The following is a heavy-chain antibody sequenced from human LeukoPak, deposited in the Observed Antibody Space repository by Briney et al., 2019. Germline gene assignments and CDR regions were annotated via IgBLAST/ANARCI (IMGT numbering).Heavy chain of an antibody. CDR1: GGSFRAYF. Sequence: PSETLSLTCAVYGGSFRAYFWRWIRQPPGKGLEWIGEINHSGSTNYNPSLKSRVTISVGTSKNQFSLRLGSVTAADTAVYYCANALPRRAFDIWGQGTVVTVSS. CDR2: INHSGST. V-gene: IGHV4-34*01. J-gene: IGHJ3*02. CDR3: ANALPRRAFDI.